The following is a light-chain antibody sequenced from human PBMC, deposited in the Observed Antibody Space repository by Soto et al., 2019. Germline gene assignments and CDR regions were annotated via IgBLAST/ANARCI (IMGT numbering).Light chain of an antibody. CDR2: DAS. CDR3: QQYNNWPLT. J-gene: IGKJ4*01. V-gene: IGKV3D-15*01. Sequence: EFVFTHSPGTLSFSRWKGSTTFCSSSQTVRNNYLAWYQQKPGQAPRLLIYDASSRATGIPARVIGSGSGTEFSLTSTSLQSEDFAVDYCQQYNNWPLTFGGGTKVDIK. CDR1: QTVRNN.